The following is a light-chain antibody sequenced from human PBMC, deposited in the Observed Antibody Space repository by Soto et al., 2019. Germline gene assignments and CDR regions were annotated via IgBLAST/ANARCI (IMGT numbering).Light chain of an antibody. CDR3: QQSYNAPLT. CDR1: QSISNY. J-gene: IGKJ4*01. CDR2: AAS. V-gene: IGKV1-39*01. Sequence: DIQMTQSPSSLSASVGDRVTITCRASQSISNYLNWYQQKPGKAPKLLIYAASSLQSGVPSRFSGSESVTDFTLTIRSLQPEDFATYYCQQSYNAPLTFGGGTKVETK.